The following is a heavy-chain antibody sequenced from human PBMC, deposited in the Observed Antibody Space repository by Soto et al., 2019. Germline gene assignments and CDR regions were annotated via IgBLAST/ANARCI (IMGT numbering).Heavy chain of an antibody. J-gene: IGHJ6*03. Sequence: EVQLVESGGGLVQPGGSLRLSCAASGFTFSNYWMYWVRQAPGKGLVWVSRINSDGSTSSYADSVKGRFTISRDNAKSTLYLQMNSLRAEDTAVYYCARGGCVGGSCYSLAGSYYYYMDVWGKGTTVTVFS. CDR2: INSDGSTS. V-gene: IGHV3-74*01. CDR1: GFTFSNYW. CDR3: ARGGCVGGSCYSLAGSYYYYMDV. D-gene: IGHD2-15*01.